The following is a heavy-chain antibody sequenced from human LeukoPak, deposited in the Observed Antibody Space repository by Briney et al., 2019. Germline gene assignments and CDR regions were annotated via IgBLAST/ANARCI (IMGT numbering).Heavy chain of an antibody. J-gene: IGHJ4*02. Sequence: GASVKVSCTVSGYTLTELSMHWVRQAPGKGLEWMGGFDPEDGETIYAQKFQGRVTMTEDTSTDTAYMELSSLRSEDTAVYYCATNKRMVRGVIIRAYYFDYWGQGTLVTVSS. D-gene: IGHD3-10*01. CDR1: GYTLTELS. CDR3: ATNKRMVRGVIIRAYYFDY. V-gene: IGHV1-24*01. CDR2: FDPEDGET.